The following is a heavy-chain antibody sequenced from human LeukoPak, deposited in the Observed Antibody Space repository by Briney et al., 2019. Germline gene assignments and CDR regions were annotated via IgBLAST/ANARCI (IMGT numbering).Heavy chain of an antibody. CDR1: GFTFNSYW. J-gene: IGHJ3*01. CDR2: IKPDGSEQ. Sequence: GGSLRLSCAASGFTFNSYWMSWVRQAPGKGLEWVANIKPDGSEQYCVDSVKGRFSISRDNVRNALYLQMNSLRVGDTALYYCARGDFWSGDYTDAFDVWGQGTMVTVSS. V-gene: IGHV3-7*04. D-gene: IGHD3-3*01. CDR3: ARGDFWSGDYTDAFDV.